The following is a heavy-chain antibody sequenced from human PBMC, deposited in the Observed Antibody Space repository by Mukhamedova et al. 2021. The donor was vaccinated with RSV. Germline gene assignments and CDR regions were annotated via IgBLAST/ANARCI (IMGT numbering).Heavy chain of an antibody. CDR2: ISYDGSNK. V-gene: IGHV3-30*04. Sequence: GFTFSSYAMHWVRQSPGQWLEWVAFISYDGSNKYYADSVKGRFTISRDNSKNTLYLQMNSLIAEDTAVYYCASPRELGHGWGQGT. J-gene: IGHJ1*01. CDR1: GFTFSSYA. CDR3: ASPRELGHG. D-gene: IGHD3-3*02.